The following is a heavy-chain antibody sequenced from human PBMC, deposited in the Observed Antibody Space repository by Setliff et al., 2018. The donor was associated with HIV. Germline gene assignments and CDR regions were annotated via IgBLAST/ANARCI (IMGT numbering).Heavy chain of an antibody. V-gene: IGHV4-34*01. CDR1: GGSFSGFY. CDR2: VHHSGST. J-gene: IGHJ3*02. Sequence: PSETLSLTCAVYGGSFSGFYWSWIRQPPGKGLEWIGEVHHSGSTNYNPSLKSRVTISVDTSKNQVSLRLSPVTAADTAVYYCARGHLHDTSGYYLRGLDIWGQGTMVTVSS. D-gene: IGHD3-22*01. CDR3: ARGHLHDTSGYYLRGLDI.